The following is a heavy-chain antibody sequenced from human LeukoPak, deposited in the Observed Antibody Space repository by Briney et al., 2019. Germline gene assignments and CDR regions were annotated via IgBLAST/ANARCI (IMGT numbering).Heavy chain of an antibody. D-gene: IGHD2-15*01. CDR3: ARGRGLDV. CDR1: GFIVSANY. Sequence: GGSLRLSCAASGFIVSANYMSWVRQTPGKDLEWVSIFYSGGATFYVDSVKGRFTISRDNSKNMLYLQMNSLRAEDTAVYYCARGRGLDVWGQGTTVTVSS. J-gene: IGHJ6*02. CDR2: FYSGGAT. V-gene: IGHV3-53*01.